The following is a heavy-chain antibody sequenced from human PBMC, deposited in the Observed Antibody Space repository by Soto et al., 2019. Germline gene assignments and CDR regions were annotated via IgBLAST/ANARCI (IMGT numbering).Heavy chain of an antibody. V-gene: IGHV5-10-1*01. CDR2: IDPSDSYT. CDR3: ARGYDSSGYYPTDAFDI. CDR1: GYSFTSYW. Sequence: GEPLKISCKGSGYSFTSYWISWVRQMPGKGLEWMGRIDPSDSYTNYSPSFQGHVTISADKSISTAYLQWSSLKASDTAMYYCARGYDSSGYYPTDAFDIWGQGTMVTVSS. D-gene: IGHD3-22*01. J-gene: IGHJ3*02.